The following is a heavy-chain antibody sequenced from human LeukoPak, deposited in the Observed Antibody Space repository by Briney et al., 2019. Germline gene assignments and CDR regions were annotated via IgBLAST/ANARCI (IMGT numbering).Heavy chain of an antibody. D-gene: IGHD4-17*01. Sequence: PGGSLRLSCAASGFTFSNAWMSWGRQAPGQGLERVGRIKSKTDGGTTDYAAPVKGRFTISRDDSKNTLYLQMNSLKTEDTAVYYCTTVGGDYGDYEFDYWGQGTLVTVSS. V-gene: IGHV3-15*01. CDR3: TTVGGDYGDYEFDY. J-gene: IGHJ4*02. CDR1: GFTFSNAW. CDR2: IKSKTDGGTT.